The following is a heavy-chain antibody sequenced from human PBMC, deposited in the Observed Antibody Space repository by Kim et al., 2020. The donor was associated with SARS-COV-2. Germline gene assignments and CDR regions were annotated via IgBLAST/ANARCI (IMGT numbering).Heavy chain of an antibody. D-gene: IGHD2-15*01. CDR2: IIPIFGTA. CDR3: ARALLLGDYFDY. V-gene: IGHV1-69*13. Sequence: SVKVSCKASGGTFSSYAISWVLQAPGQGLEWMGGIIPIFGTANYAQKFQGRVTITADESTSTAYMELSSLRSEDTAVYYCARALLLGDYFDYWGQGTLVTVSS. J-gene: IGHJ4*02. CDR1: GGTFSSYA.